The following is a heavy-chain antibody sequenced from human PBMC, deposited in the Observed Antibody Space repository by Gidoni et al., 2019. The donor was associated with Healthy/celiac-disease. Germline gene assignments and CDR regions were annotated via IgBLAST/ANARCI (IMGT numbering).Heavy chain of an antibody. D-gene: IGHD6-19*01. V-gene: IGHV5-10-1*03. Sequence: EVQLVQSGAEVTTPGESLRISCTCSGYRFTSHWISWVRQMPGKGLEWMGRFDHSDSYTNDSPSFQGHVTISADKSISTAYLQWSSLKASDTAMYYCARRPSSGWYGNDAFDIWGQGTMVTVSS. J-gene: IGHJ3*02. CDR1: GYRFTSHW. CDR3: ARRPSSGWYGNDAFDI. CDR2: FDHSDSYT.